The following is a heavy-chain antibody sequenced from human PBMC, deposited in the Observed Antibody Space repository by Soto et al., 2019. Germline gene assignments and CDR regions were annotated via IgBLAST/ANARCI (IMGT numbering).Heavy chain of an antibody. V-gene: IGHV4-39*01. Sequence: SETLSLTCSVSGGSISSSSYYWGWIRQPPGKGLEWIGSIYYSGSTYYNPSLKSRVTISVDTFKNQFSLKLSSVTAADTAVYYCARQAGTTRAFDIWGQGTMVTVSS. CDR3: ARQAGTTRAFDI. CDR1: GGSISSSSYY. D-gene: IGHD1-7*01. CDR2: IYYSGST. J-gene: IGHJ3*02.